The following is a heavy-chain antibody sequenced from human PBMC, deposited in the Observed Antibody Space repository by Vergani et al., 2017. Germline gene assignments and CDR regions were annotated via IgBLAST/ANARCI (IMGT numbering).Heavy chain of an antibody. Sequence: QVQLVQSGAEVKKPGASVKVSCKASGYTFTGYYMHWVRQAPGQGLEWMGWINPNSGGTNYAQKFQGRVTMTRDTSISTAYMELSRLISDDTAVYYCARDAVRLGELSFVYYYYMDVWGKGTTVTVSS. J-gene: IGHJ6*03. CDR3: ARDAVRLGELSFVYYYYMDV. D-gene: IGHD3-16*02. V-gene: IGHV1-2*02. CDR1: GYTFTGYY. CDR2: INPNSGGT.